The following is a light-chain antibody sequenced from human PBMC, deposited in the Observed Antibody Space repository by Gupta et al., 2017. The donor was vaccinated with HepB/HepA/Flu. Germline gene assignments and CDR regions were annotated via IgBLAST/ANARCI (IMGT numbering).Light chain of an antibody. CDR1: QSVLYSSNNKNY. Sequence: DIVMTPSPDSLTVSLGERATLNCKSSQSVLYSSNNKNYLAWYQQKPGQPPRLLIYWASTRESGVPDRFSGSGSGTDFTLTISSLQAEDVAVYYCQQYSSTPRTFGQGTKVEIK. CDR3: QQYSSTPRT. CDR2: WAS. J-gene: IGKJ1*01. V-gene: IGKV4-1*01.